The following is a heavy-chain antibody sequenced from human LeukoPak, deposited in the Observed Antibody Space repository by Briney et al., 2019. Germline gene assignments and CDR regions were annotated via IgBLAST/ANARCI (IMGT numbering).Heavy chain of an antibody. J-gene: IGHJ4*02. CDR3: ARRGKGYYDRGYFDY. V-gene: IGHV1-69*05. CDR2: IIPIFGTA. Sequence: ASVKVSCKASGGTFSSYAISWVRQAPGQGLEWMGGIIPIFGTANYAQKFQGRVTITTDESTSTAYMELSSLRSEDTAVYYCARRGKGYYDRGYFDYWGQGTLVTISS. CDR1: GGTFSSYA. D-gene: IGHD3-22*01.